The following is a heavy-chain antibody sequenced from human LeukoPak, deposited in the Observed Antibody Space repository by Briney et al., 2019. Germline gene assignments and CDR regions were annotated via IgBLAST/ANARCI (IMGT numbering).Heavy chain of an antibody. V-gene: IGHV4-38-2*01. J-gene: IGHJ4*02. CDR1: SYSISSGYY. D-gene: IGHD1-26*01. CDR3: AKVAVGVTKSFDY. CDR2: FYHSGIT. Sequence: SETLSLTCAVSSYSISSGYYWGRIRQPPGKGLEWIGSFYHSGITYYNPSLKSRVTISVDTSKNQFSLKLRSVTAADTAVYYCAKVAVGVTKSFDYWGQGTLVTVSS.